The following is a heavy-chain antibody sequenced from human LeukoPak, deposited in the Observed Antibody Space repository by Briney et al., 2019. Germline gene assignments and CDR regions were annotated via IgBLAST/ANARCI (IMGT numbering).Heavy chain of an antibody. J-gene: IGHJ6*02. CDR2: ISYDGSNK. V-gene: IGHV3-30*18. Sequence: GGSLRLSCAASGFTFSSYGMHWVRQAPGKGLEWVAVISYDGSNKYYADSVKGRFTISRDNSKNTLYLQMNSLRAEDTAVYYCAKASFTDPSMYYYGSGSYYYYYYGMDVWGQGTTVTVPS. CDR3: AKASFTDPSMYYYGSGSYYYYYYGMDV. CDR1: GFTFSSYG. D-gene: IGHD3-10*01.